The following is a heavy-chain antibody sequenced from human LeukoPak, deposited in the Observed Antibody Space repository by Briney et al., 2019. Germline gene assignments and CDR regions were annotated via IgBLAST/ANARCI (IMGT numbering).Heavy chain of an antibody. CDR3: ARATTYYDFWSGYSAFDI. CDR2: IYYSGST. Sequence: SETLSLTCTVSGGSISSGDYYWSWIRQPPGKGLEWIGYIYYSGSTYYNPSLKSRVTISVDTSKNQFSPKLSSVTAADTAVYYCARATTYYDFWSGYSAFDIWGQGTMVTVSS. D-gene: IGHD3-3*01. V-gene: IGHV4-30-4*01. J-gene: IGHJ3*02. CDR1: GGSISSGDYY.